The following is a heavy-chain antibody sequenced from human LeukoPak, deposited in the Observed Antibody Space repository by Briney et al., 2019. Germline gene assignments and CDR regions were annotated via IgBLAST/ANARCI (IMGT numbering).Heavy chain of an antibody. J-gene: IGHJ6*03. CDR1: GFTFSSYW. Sequence: GGSLRLSCAASGFTFSSYWMSWVRQAPGKGLEWVANIKQDGSEKYYVDSVKGRFTISRDNAKNSLYLQVNSLRAEDTAVYYCARDSSYYDSSGYYYYYYYMDVWGKGTTVTISS. D-gene: IGHD3-22*01. CDR2: IKQDGSEK. V-gene: IGHV3-7*03. CDR3: ARDSSYYDSSGYYYYYYYMDV.